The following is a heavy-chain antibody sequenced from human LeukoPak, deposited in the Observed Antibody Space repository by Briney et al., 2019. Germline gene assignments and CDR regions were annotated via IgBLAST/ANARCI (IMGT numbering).Heavy chain of an antibody. CDR3: ARQGYDILTGYYSFDY. D-gene: IGHD3-9*01. CDR2: IYPGDSDT. J-gene: IGHJ4*02. V-gene: IGHV5-51*01. Sequence: GESLKISCKGSGYSFTSYWIGWVRQMPGKGLEWMGIIYPGDSDTRYSPSFQGQATISADKSISTAYLQWSSLKASDTAMYYCARQGYDILTGYYSFDYWGQGTLVTVSS. CDR1: GYSFTSYW.